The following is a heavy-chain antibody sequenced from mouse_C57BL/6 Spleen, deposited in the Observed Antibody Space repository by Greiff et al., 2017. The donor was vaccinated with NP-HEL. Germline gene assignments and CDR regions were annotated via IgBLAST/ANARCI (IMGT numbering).Heavy chain of an antibody. CDR2: VHPNSGST. J-gene: IGHJ2*01. D-gene: IGHD1-1*01. V-gene: IGHV1-64*01. CDR1: GYTFTSYW. Sequence: VQLQQPGAELVKPGASVKLSCKASGYTFTSYWMHWVKKRPGQGLEWIGMVHPNSGSTNYNEKFKRKATLTVYKSSSTAYMQLSSLTSDDSAVYYCARSRGDYYGSSFDYWGQGTTLTVSS. CDR3: ARSRGDYYGSSFDY.